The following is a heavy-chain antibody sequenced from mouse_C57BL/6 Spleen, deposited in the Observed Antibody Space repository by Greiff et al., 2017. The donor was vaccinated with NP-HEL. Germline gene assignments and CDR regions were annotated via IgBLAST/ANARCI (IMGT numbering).Heavy chain of an antibody. CDR3: AREWELADY. Sequence: QVQLQQSGPELVKPGASVKISCKASGYAFSSSWMNWVKQRPGKGLEWIGRIYPGDGDTNYNGKFKGKATLTADKSSSTAYMQLSSLTSEDSAVYFCAREWELADYWGQGTTLTVSS. CDR1: GYAFSSSW. D-gene: IGHD4-1*01. CDR2: IYPGDGDT. J-gene: IGHJ2*01. V-gene: IGHV1-82*01.